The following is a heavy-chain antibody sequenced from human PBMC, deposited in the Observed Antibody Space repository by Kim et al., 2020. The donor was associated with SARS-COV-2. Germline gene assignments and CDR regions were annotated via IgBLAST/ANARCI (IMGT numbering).Heavy chain of an antibody. CDR1: GGTFSSYA. D-gene: IGHD3-10*01. CDR2: IIPILGIA. Sequence: SVKVSCKASGGTFSSYAISWVRQAPGQGLEWMGRIIPILGIANYAQKFQGRVTITADKSTSTAYMELSSLRSEDTAVYYCARTIYYGSGSYYKTPDAFDIWGQGTMVTVSS. J-gene: IGHJ3*02. CDR3: ARTIYYGSGSYYKTPDAFDI. V-gene: IGHV1-69*04.